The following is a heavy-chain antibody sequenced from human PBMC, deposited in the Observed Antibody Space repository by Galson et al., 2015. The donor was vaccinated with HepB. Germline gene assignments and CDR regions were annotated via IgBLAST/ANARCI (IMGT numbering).Heavy chain of an antibody. J-gene: IGHJ4*02. CDR2: IKQDGSEK. V-gene: IGHV3-7*03. CDR3: AMNTASTWPDRPLDY. CDR1: GFTFSSFW. D-gene: IGHD1/OR15-1a*01. Sequence: SLRLSCAASGFTFSSFWMTWVRQAPGKGLEWVANIKQDGSEKFYVDSVEGRFTISSDNAKNSVYLQMNSVRAEDTAVYYCAMNTASTWPDRPLDYWGQGTLVTVSS.